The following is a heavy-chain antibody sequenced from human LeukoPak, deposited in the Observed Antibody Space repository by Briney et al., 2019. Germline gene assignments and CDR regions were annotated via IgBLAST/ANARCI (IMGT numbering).Heavy chain of an antibody. D-gene: IGHD3-10*01. CDR1: GFTFARNV. CDR2: ISAPGGST. CDR3: AKGRGRAPITGDYFDS. Sequence: GGSLRLSCVASGFTFARNVMSWVRQAPGKGLEWVSSISAPGGSTYYADSVKGRFTISRDNSENTLFLQMNSLRAGDTAVYYCAKGRGRAPITGDYFDSWGQGTLVTVSS. J-gene: IGHJ4*02. V-gene: IGHV3-23*01.